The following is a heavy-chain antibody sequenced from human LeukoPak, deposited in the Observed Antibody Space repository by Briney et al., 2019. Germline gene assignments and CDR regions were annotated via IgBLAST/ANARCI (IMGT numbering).Heavy chain of an antibody. CDR1: GGTFSSYA. Sequence: ASVKVSCTASGGTFSSYAISWVRQASGQGLEWMGGIIPIFGTANYAQKFQGRVTITADESTSTAYMELSSLRSEDTAVYYCARGPDCSSTSCYANAFDIWGQGTMVTVSS. CDR3: ARGPDCSSTSCYANAFDI. J-gene: IGHJ3*02. CDR2: IIPIFGTA. D-gene: IGHD2-2*01. V-gene: IGHV1-69*13.